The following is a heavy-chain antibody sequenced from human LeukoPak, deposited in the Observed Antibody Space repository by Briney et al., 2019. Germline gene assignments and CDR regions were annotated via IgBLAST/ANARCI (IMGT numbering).Heavy chain of an antibody. CDR2: IKQDGSGT. V-gene: IGHV3-7*01. J-gene: IGHJ4*02. CDR1: GFTFGNYC. Sequence: GGSLRLSCAASGFTFGNYCMSWVRQAPGKGLEWVASIKQDGSGTYYVGSVRGRFTISRDNAKNSLCLQMNSLRAEDTAVYYCARERGYDSSGYYSYYFDFWGQGTLVTVSS. CDR3: ARERGYDSSGYYSYYFDF. D-gene: IGHD3-22*01.